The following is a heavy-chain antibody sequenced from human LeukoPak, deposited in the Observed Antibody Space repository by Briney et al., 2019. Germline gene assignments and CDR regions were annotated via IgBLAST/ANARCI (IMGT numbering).Heavy chain of an antibody. CDR1: GGTFSSYA. Sequence: ASVKVSCEASGGTFSSYAISWVRQAPGQGLEWMGRIIPILGIANYAQKFQGRVTITADKSTSTAYMELSSLRSEDTAVYYCARVYYYGSGSYPFDPWGQGTLVTVSS. J-gene: IGHJ5*02. D-gene: IGHD3-10*01. CDR3: ARVYYYGSGSYPFDP. CDR2: IIPILGIA. V-gene: IGHV1-69*04.